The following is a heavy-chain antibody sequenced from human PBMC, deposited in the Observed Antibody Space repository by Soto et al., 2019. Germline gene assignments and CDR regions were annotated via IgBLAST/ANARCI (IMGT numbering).Heavy chain of an antibody. J-gene: IGHJ4*02. CDR1: GYSFTSYW. V-gene: IGHV5-10-1*01. D-gene: IGHD3-22*01. CDR3: ARHRRYYYDSSGYLDY. Sequence: HGESLKISCKGSGYSFTSYWISWVRQMPGKGLEWMGRIDPSDSYTNYSPSFQGHVTISADKSISTAYLQWSSLKASDTAMYYCARHRRYYYDSSGYLDYWGQGTLVTVSS. CDR2: IDPSDSYT.